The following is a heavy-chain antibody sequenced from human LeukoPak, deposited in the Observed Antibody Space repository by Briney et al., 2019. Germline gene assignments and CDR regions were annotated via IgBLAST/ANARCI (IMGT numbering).Heavy chain of an antibody. CDR3: AKDHSSGWPYCFPY. V-gene: IGHV3-23*01. CDR2: ISGRDGST. D-gene: IGHD6-19*01. Sequence: GGSLRLSCAASGFIFSNYAMHWVRQAPGKGLEWVAVISGRDGSTYYADSVKGRFTISRDNSKNTLFLQMNSLRAEDTAVYYCAKDHSSGWPYCFPYWGQGTLVTVSS. J-gene: IGHJ4*02. CDR1: GFIFSNYA.